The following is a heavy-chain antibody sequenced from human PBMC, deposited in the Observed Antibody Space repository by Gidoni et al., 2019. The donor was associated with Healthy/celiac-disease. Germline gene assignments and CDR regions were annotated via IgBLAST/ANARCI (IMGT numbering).Heavy chain of an antibody. V-gene: IGHV1-69*01. D-gene: IGHD3-22*01. J-gene: IGHJ6*02. CDR1: GGTFSSYA. CDR2: IIPIFGTA. CDR3: ARVGGYYDSSGYYYYYGMDV. Sequence: QVQLVQSGAEVKKPGSSVKVSCKASGGTFSSYAISWVRQAPGQGLEWMGGIIPIFGTANYAQKFQGRVTITADESTSTAYMELSSLRSEDTAVYYCARVGGYYDSSGYYYYYGMDVWGQGTTVTVSS.